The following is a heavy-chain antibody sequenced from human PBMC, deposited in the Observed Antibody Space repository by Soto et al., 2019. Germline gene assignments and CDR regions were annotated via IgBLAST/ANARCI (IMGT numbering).Heavy chain of an antibody. Sequence: ASVKVSCKASGYSFTSYDMHWVRQAPGQGLEWMGIINPSGGRTVYALKFQGRVTMTRDTSTSTLYMELSGLRSEDTAVFYCGREGVAETGEIEYWGQGTLVTVSS. CDR2: INPSGGRT. CDR1: GYSFTSYD. CDR3: GREGVAETGEIEY. J-gene: IGHJ4*02. D-gene: IGHD7-27*01. V-gene: IGHV1-46*01.